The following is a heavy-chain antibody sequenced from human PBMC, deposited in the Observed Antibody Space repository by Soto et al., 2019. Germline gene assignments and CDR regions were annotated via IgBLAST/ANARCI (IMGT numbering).Heavy chain of an antibody. Sequence: SQTLSLTCVISGDSVSSNSAAWNWIRQSPSRGLEWLGRTYYRSKWYNDYAVSVKSRITINPDTSKNQFSLQLNSVTPEDTAVYYCARDIVVVTALDYYYYGMDVWGQGTTVTVSS. CDR1: GDSVSSNSAA. V-gene: IGHV6-1*01. CDR2: TYYRSKWYN. CDR3: ARDIVVVTALDYYYYGMDV. J-gene: IGHJ6*02. D-gene: IGHD2-21*02.